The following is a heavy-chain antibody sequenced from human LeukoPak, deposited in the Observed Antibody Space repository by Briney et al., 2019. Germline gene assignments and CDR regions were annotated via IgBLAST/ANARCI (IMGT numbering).Heavy chain of an antibody. CDR1: GYSISSGYY. D-gene: IGHD6-13*01. J-gene: IGHJ5*02. CDR2: IYHSGST. V-gene: IGHV4-38-2*02. CDR3: ARDLSSSWYPSGWFDP. Sequence: TPSETLSLTCTVSGYSISSGYYWGWIRQPPGKGLEWIGSIYHSGSTYYNPSLKSRVTISVDTSKNQFSLKLSSVTAADTAMYYCARDLSSSWYPSGWFDPWGQGTLVTVSS.